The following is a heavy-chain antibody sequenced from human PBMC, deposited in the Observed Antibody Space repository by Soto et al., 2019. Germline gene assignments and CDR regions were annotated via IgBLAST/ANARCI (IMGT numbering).Heavy chain of an antibody. Sequence: SGGSLRLSCAASGFTFSSYSMNWVRQAPGKGLEWVSSISSRSTYIYYADSVKGRFTISRDNAKNSLYLQMNSLRAEDTAVYYCARRTIQLWPRMDVWGQGTTVTVSS. J-gene: IGHJ6*02. CDR3: ARRTIQLWPRMDV. CDR2: ISSRSTYI. D-gene: IGHD5-18*01. V-gene: IGHV3-21*01. CDR1: GFTFSSYS.